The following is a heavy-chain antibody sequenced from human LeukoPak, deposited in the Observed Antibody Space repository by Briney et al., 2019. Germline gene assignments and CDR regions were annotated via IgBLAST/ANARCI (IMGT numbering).Heavy chain of an antibody. CDR2: IYHSGST. CDR1: GGSISSGGYS. V-gene: IGHV4-30-2*01. CDR3: ARSGIMTSFDY. D-gene: IGHD6-13*01. J-gene: IGHJ4*02. Sequence: SETLSLTCAVSGGSISSGGYSWSWIRQPPGKGLEWIGYIYHSGSTYYNPSLKSRVTISVDRSKNQFSLKLSSVTAADTAVYYCARSGIMTSFDYWGQGTLVTVSS.